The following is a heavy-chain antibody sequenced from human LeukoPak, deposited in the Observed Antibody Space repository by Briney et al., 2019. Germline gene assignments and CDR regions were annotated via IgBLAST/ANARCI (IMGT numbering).Heavy chain of an antibody. Sequence: SVKVSCKASGGTFSSYTISWVRQAPGQGLEWMGRIIPILGIANYAQKFQGRVTITADKSTSTAYMELSSLRSEDTAVYYCARPVWGVTHDAFDIWGQGIMVTVSS. CDR3: ARPVWGVTHDAFDI. J-gene: IGHJ3*02. D-gene: IGHD3-16*01. V-gene: IGHV1-69*02. CDR2: IIPILGIA. CDR1: GGTFSSYT.